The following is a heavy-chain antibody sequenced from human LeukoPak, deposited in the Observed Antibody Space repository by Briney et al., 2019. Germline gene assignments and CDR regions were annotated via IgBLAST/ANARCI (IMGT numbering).Heavy chain of an antibody. CDR1: GGSISSVY. CDR3: AREYGGNSLAPITIGFYGMDV. D-gene: IGHD4-23*01. CDR2: IYTSGST. Sequence: SETLSLTCTVSGGSISSVYWSWIRQPAGKGLEWIGRIYTSGSTNYNPSLKSRVTMSVDTSRNQFSLKPSSVTAADTAVYYCAREYGGNSLAPITIGFYGMDVWGQGTTVTVSS. V-gene: IGHV4-4*07. J-gene: IGHJ6*02.